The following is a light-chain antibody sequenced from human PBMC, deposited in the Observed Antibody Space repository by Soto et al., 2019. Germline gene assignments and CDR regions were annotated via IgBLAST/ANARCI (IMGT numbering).Light chain of an antibody. CDR1: QSISTY. CDR2: DGS. CDR3: QQRTDWLWT. J-gene: IGKJ1*01. Sequence: EIGVTQSPATLSLSPGERATLSCRVSQSISTYLAWYQQKPGQAPRLLIYDGSNRATGTPARFSGNGYGTDFTLTVSSLEPEDFAVYYCQQRTDWLWTFGQGTKVQLK. V-gene: IGKV3-11*01.